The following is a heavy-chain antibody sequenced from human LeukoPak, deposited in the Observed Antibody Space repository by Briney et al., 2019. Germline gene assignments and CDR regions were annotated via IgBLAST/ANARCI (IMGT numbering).Heavy chain of an antibody. CDR2: INPSGGST. V-gene: IGHV1-46*01. D-gene: IGHD5-24*01. CDR3: ARDEEVATTTPPGY. Sequence: ASVKVSCKASGYTFTSYYMHWVRQAPGQGLEWMGIINPSGGSTSYAQKFQGRVTVTRDTSTTTVYMELSSLKSEDTAVYYCARDEEVATTTPPGYWGQGTLVTVSS. J-gene: IGHJ4*02. CDR1: GYTFTSYY.